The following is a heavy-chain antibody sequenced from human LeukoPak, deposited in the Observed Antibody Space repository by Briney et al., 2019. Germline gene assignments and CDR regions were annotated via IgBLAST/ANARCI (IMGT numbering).Heavy chain of an antibody. Sequence: GASVKVSCKSSGYTFTNYYIHWVRQAPGQGLECMGMINPSGGSTSYVQRFQGRLTMTRDTSTYTVNMELSSLTSEDTAVYLCATAYDWNSYFDYWGQGTLVTVSS. D-gene: IGHD1-7*01. J-gene: IGHJ4*02. CDR2: INPSGGST. CDR3: ATAYDWNSYFDY. V-gene: IGHV1-46*01. CDR1: GYTFTNYY.